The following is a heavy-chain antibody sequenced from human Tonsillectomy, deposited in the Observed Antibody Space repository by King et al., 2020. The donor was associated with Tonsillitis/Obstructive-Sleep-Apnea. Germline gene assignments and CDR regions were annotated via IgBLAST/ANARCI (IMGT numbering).Heavy chain of an antibody. CDR2: ISAYNGNT. V-gene: IGHV1-18*01. CDR3: ARDGDFGGVTGVVTLAGGYYYGMDV. CDR1: GYTFPSYG. J-gene: IGHJ6*02. D-gene: IGHD3-3*01. Sequence: QLVQSGAEVKKPGASVKVSCKASGYTFPSYGISWVRQAPGQGLEWMGWISAYNGNTNYAQKVQGRVTMTTDTSTSTAYMELRSLRSDDTAVYYCARDGDFGGVTGVVTLAGGYYYGMDVWGQGTTVTVSS.